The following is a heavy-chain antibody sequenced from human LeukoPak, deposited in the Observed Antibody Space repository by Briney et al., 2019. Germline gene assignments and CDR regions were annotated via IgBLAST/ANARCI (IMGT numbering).Heavy chain of an antibody. CDR1: GYTFTSYA. D-gene: IGHD2-8*01. CDR2: INTNTGNP. CDR3: AREGVLYYGDYYYYGMDV. J-gene: IGHJ6*04. V-gene: IGHV7-4-1*01. Sequence: ASVKVSCKASGYTFTSYAMNWVRQAPGQGLEWMGWINTNTGNPTYAQGLTGRFVFSLDTSVSTAYLQICSLKAEDTAVYYCAREGVLYYGDYYYYGMDVWGKGTTVTVSS.